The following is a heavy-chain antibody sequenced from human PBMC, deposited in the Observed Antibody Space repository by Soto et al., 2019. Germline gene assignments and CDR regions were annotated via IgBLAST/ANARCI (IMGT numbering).Heavy chain of an antibody. V-gene: IGHV1-69*13. CDR2: IIPIFGTA. Sequence: ASVKVSCKASGGTFSSYAISWVRQAPGQGLEWMGGIIPIFGTANYAQKFQGRVTITADESTRTAYMELSSLRSEDTAVYYCARAEVQYSSSWYNWFDPWGQGTLVTVSS. D-gene: IGHD6-13*01. J-gene: IGHJ5*02. CDR3: ARAEVQYSSSWYNWFDP. CDR1: GGTFSSYA.